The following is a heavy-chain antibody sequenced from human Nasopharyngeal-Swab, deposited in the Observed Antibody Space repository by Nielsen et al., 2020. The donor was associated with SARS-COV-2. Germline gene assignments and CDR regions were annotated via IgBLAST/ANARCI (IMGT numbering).Heavy chain of an antibody. Sequence: VRQAPGKGLEWVALISYDGNENYYADSLKGRFTISRDNAKNALYLQVNSLRSEDTAVYYCAFGAFYFDHWGQGTLVTVS. CDR3: AFGAFYFDH. CDR2: ISYDGNEN. V-gene: IGHV3-30*03. J-gene: IGHJ4*02. D-gene: IGHD3-3*01.